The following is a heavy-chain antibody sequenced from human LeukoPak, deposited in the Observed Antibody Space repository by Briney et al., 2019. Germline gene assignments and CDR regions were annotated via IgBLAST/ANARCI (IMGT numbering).Heavy chain of an antibody. J-gene: IGHJ4*02. Sequence: GGSLRLSCAASGFTFSSYAMSWVRQAPGKGLEWVSGISGSGGSTYYADSVKGRFTISRDNAKNSLYLQMNSLRAEDTAVYYCASLWFGESRFDYWGQGTLVTVSS. D-gene: IGHD3-10*01. CDR1: GFTFSSYA. V-gene: IGHV3-23*01. CDR2: ISGSGGST. CDR3: ASLWFGESRFDY.